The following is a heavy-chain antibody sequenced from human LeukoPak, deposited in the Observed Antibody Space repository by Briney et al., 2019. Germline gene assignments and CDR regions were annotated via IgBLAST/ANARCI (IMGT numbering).Heavy chain of an antibody. CDR3: AKEEVPNDF. CDR1: GFTFGTSA. Sequence: GGSLRLSCAASGFTFGTSAMSWVRQAPGKGLEWVSGISRSGEITYYEDSVRGRFTISKDISKNTLYLQMDSLRAEDTAIYYCAKEEVPNDFWGQGTLVTVSS. CDR2: ISRSGEIT. V-gene: IGHV3-23*01. J-gene: IGHJ4*02. D-gene: IGHD1-1*01.